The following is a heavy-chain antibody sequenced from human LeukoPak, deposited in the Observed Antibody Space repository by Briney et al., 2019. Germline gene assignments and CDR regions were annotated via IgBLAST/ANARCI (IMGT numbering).Heavy chain of an antibody. J-gene: IGHJ5*02. CDR2: ISYTGNT. Sequence: PSETLSLTCTVSGGSISSYSWTWIRQAPGKGLEWIGNISYTGNTNYNPSLKSRVTMSVDTSKNQLSLNLSAVTAADTALYYCARDSGNYGGDWFDPWGQGTLVTVSS. CDR1: GGSISSYS. CDR3: ARDSGNYGGDWFDP. D-gene: IGHD1-26*01. V-gene: IGHV4-59*01.